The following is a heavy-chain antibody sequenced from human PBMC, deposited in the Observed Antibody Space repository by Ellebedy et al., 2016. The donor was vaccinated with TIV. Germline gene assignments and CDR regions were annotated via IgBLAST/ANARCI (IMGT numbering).Heavy chain of an antibody. D-gene: IGHD7-27*01. V-gene: IGHV4-59*01. J-gene: IGHJ4*02. Sequence: MPSETLSLTCTVSGGPISSYYWFWVRQPPGKGLEWIGYVYYSGSTDYNPSLKGRVTISVDTSKNQFSLRLNSVTAADTAVYYCVRDWELGHWGQGILVTVSS. CDR3: VRDWELGH. CDR2: VYYSGST. CDR1: GGPISSYY.